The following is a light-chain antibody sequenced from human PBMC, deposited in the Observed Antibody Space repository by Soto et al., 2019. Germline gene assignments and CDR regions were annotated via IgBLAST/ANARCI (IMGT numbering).Light chain of an antibody. CDR3: AAWDDSLNGWV. J-gene: IGLJ3*02. CDR2: SNN. CDR1: RSNIGSNT. V-gene: IGLV1-44*01. Sequence: QSVLTQPPSASGTPGQRGTISCSGSRSNIGSNTVNWYQQLPGTAPTLLIYSNNQRPSGVPDRFSGSKSGTSASLAISGLQSEDEADYYCAAWDDSLNGWVFGGGTKLTVL.